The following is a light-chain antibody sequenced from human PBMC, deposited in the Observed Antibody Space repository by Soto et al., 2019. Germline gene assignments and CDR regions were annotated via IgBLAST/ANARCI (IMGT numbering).Light chain of an antibody. CDR1: QSIDSW. CDR3: QLYHSYSRT. CDR2: KAS. Sequence: DIQMTQSPSTLSASIGDRVTITCRASQSIDSWLAWYQQKPGKAPKLLIYKASSLQTGVPSRFSGSGSGTEFTLTISSLQPDDFANYYCQLYHSYSRTFGQGTKVEVK. J-gene: IGKJ1*01. V-gene: IGKV1-5*03.